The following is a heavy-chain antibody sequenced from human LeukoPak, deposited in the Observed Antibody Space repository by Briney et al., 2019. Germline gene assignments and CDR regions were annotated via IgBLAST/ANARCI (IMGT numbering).Heavy chain of an antibody. D-gene: IGHD5-12*01. J-gene: IGHJ4*02. CDR3: ASLLNVAGYSSHDSDY. CDR2: INHSGST. V-gene: IGHV4-34*01. Sequence: SSETLSLTCAVSGGSFSGYYWSWIRQPPGKGLEWIGEINHSGSTNYNPSLKSRVTISVDTSKSQFSLKLRSVTAADTAVYYCASLLNVAGYSSHDSDYWGQGTLVTVSS. CDR1: GGSFSGYY.